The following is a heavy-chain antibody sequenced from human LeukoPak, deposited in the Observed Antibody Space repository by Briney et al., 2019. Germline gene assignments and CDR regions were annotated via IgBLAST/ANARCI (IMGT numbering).Heavy chain of an antibody. CDR1: GFTFSSYG. CDR3: AREHTPFGSGCTAAY. D-gene: IGHD6-19*01. J-gene: IGHJ4*02. V-gene: IGHV3-48*01. Sequence: GGSLRLSCAASGFTFSSYGMNWVRQAPGKGLEWVSYISPSSSTIYYADSGKGRFTISRNNAKNSLYLQMNSLRAEDTAVYYCAREHTPFGSGCTAAYWGQGTLVTVSS. CDR2: ISPSSSTI.